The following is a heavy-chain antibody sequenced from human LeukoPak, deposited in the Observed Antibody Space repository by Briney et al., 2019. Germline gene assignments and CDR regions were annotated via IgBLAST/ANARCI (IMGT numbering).Heavy chain of an antibody. D-gene: IGHD6-13*01. CDR2: ISINGVNT. CDR3: VKSYSNSWYSFDN. V-gene: IGHV3-64D*06. Sequence: PGRTLRLSCSASGFTFSGYAMHWVPPAPGKGLEYGSAISINGVNTYYADSAKGRFTISRDNSKNTLFLQMGSLRAEDTAVYYGVKSYSNSWYSFDNWGQGTLVTVSS. CDR1: GFTFSGYA. J-gene: IGHJ4*02.